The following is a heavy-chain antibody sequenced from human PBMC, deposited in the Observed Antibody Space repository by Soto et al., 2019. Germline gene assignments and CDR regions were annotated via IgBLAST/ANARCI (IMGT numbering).Heavy chain of an antibody. CDR3: ARDRLRGFTNDFAP. D-gene: IGHD1-1*01. CDR1: GGTVRSGDCS. V-gene: IGHV4-61*08. Sequence: TVFGGTVRSGDCSWTWILQTPGKGLEWIGYINYSGVTHYNPSLKSRVTISVDTSKNQFSLKLSSMTAADTAVYYCARDRLRGFTNDFAPLGQGTPVTGSS. CDR2: INYSGVT. J-gene: IGHJ5*02.